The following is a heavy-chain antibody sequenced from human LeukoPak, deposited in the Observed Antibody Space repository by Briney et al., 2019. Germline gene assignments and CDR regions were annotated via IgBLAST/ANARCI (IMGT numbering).Heavy chain of an antibody. J-gene: IGHJ4*02. CDR2: IYPGDSDT. CDR3: ARHPLVTMVRGVDFDY. Sequence: GESLKISCKGSGYSFTSYWIGWVRQMPGKGLEWMGIIYPGDSDTRYSPSFQGQVTISADKSISTAYLQWSSLKASDTAMYYCARHPLVTMVRGVDFDYWGQGTLVTVSS. V-gene: IGHV5-51*01. CDR1: GYSFTSYW. D-gene: IGHD3-10*01.